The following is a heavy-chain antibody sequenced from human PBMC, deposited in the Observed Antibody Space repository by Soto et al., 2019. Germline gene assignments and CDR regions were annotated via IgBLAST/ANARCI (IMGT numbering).Heavy chain of an antibody. CDR3: ARRRSDSSGWGVRYYYAMDV. V-gene: IGHV4-34*02. CDR1: GGSFSGYY. Sequence: QVQLQQWGAGLLKSSETLSLTCAVYGGSFSGYYWSWIRQPPGKGLEWIGEIDHGGSPYFSPSLTSRVTISIDTSKNQFSLHLRSVPAADTAVYYCARRRSDSSGWGVRYYYAMDVWGQGTTVTVSS. CDR2: IDHGGSP. J-gene: IGHJ6*02. D-gene: IGHD6-19*01.